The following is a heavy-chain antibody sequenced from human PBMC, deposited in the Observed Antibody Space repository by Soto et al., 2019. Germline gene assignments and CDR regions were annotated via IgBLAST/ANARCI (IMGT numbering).Heavy chain of an antibody. CDR3: ATDQPHGYSSGWYVVV. V-gene: IGHV1-24*01. CDR2: FDPEDGET. CDR1: GYTLTELS. J-gene: IGHJ4*02. Sequence: ASVKVSCKVSGYTLTELSMHWVRQAPGKGLEWMGGFDPEDGETIYAQKFQGRVTMTEDTSTDTAYMGLSSLRSEDTAVYYCATDQPHGYSSGWYVVVWGQGTLVTVSS. D-gene: IGHD6-19*01.